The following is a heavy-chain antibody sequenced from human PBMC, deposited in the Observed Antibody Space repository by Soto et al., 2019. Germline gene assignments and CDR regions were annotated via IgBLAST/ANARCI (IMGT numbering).Heavy chain of an antibody. Sequence: LRLYGGASGLKCRSRGMSWVRQNPGKGLEWVSAISGSGGSTYYADSVKGRFTIPRDNSKNTLYLQMNSLRAEDTAVYYCAKGPKGDRSAFDIWGQGTMVTVSS. J-gene: IGHJ3*02. CDR1: GLKCRSRG. CDR3: AKGPKGDRSAFDI. V-gene: IGHV3-23*01. CDR2: ISGSGGST.